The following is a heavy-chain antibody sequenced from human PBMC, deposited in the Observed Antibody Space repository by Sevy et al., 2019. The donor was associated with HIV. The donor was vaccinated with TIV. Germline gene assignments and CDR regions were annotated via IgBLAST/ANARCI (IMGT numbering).Heavy chain of an antibody. J-gene: IGHJ4*02. CDR1: GGSFSGYY. Sequence: SDTLSLTCAVYGGSFSGYYWSWIRQPPGKGLEGIGEINHSGSTNYNPSLKSRVTISVDTSKNQFSLKLSSVTAADTAVYYCARVVDTAMVIDYWGQGTLVTVSS. D-gene: IGHD5-18*01. V-gene: IGHV4-34*01. CDR2: INHSGST. CDR3: ARVVDTAMVIDY.